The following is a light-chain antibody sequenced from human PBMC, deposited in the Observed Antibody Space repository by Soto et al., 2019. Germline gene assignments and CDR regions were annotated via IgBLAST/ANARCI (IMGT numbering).Light chain of an antibody. CDR3: QQYGSFPYT. J-gene: IGKJ2*01. Sequence: EIVLTQSPGTLSLSPGERATLSCRASQSVSSSSLAWYQQKPGQAPGLLIYDTSTRATGIPDRFGGSGSGTDFTFTISRLEPEDFAVYYCQQYGSFPYTFGQGTKLEI. CDR2: DTS. V-gene: IGKV3-20*01. CDR1: QSVSSSS.